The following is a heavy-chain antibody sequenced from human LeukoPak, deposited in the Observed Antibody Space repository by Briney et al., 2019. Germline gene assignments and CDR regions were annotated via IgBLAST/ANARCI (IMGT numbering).Heavy chain of an antibody. CDR3: AKDRAHIIVMIRTTPPGELDY. D-gene: IGHD2-8*01. V-gene: IGHV3-30*02. CDR1: GFTFSNYG. J-gene: IGHJ4*02. Sequence: GGSLRLSCAASGFTFSNYGMHWVRQAPGRGLEWVAFIRFDGRNKYYADSVKGRFTISRDNSKNTLYLQMNSPRAEDTAVYYFAKDRAHIIVMIRTTPPGELDYWGQGSLVTVSS. CDR2: IRFDGRNK.